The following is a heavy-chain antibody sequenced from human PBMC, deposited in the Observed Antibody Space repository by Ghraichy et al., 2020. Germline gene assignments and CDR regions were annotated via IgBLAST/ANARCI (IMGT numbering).Heavy chain of an antibody. CDR1: GFTFSSYS. CDR3: ARDPGFWSGYLYYYGMDV. D-gene: IGHD3-3*01. Sequence: GGSLRLSCAASGFTFSSYSMNWVRQAPGKGLEWVSYISSSSSTIYYADSVKGRFTISRDNAKNSLYLQMNSLRDEDTAVYYCARDPGFWSGYLYYYGMDVWGQGTTVTVSS. J-gene: IGHJ6*02. V-gene: IGHV3-48*02. CDR2: ISSSSSTI.